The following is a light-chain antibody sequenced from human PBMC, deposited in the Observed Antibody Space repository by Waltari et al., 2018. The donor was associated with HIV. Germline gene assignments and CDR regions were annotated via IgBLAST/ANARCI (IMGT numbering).Light chain of an antibody. V-gene: IGLV2-8*01. Sequence: QSALTQPPSASGSPGQSVTISRTGTSSDVGGYNYVSWYQQHPGKAPKLMIYEVSKRPSGVPDRFSGSKSGNTASLTVSGLQAEDEADYYCSSYAGSNSVVFGGGTKLTVL. J-gene: IGLJ2*01. CDR2: EVS. CDR1: SSDVGGYNY. CDR3: SSYAGSNSVV.